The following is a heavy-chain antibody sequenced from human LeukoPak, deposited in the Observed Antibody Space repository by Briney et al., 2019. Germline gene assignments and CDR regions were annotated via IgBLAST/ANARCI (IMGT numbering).Heavy chain of an antibody. CDR3: ARTLYDFWSGYPRTFDY. V-gene: IGHV3-7*01. J-gene: IGHJ4*02. D-gene: IGHD3-3*01. Sequence: GGSLRLSCAASGFTFSSYWMSWVRQAPGKGLEWVANIKQDGSEKYYVDSVKGRFTISRDNTKNSLYLQMNSLRAEDTAVYYCARTLYDFWSGYPRTFDYWGQGTPVTVSS. CDR1: GFTFSSYW. CDR2: IKQDGSEK.